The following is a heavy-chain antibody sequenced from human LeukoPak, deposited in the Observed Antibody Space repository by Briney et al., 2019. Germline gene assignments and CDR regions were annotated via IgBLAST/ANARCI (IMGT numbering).Heavy chain of an antibody. J-gene: IGHJ4*02. CDR3: ARGGVVVVAAHYFDY. CDR1: GFTFDDYW. CDR2: INQDGSEK. V-gene: IGHV3-7*03. D-gene: IGHD2-15*01. Sequence: PGGSLRLSCGASGFTFDDYWMSWVRQAPGQGLEWVANINQDGSEKYYLDSAKGRFTISRDNAKNSLYLQMNSLRAEDTALYYCARGGVVVVAAHYFDYWGQGTLVTVSS.